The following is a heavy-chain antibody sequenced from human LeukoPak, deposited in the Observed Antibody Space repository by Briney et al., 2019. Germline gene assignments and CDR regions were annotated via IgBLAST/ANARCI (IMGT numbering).Heavy chain of an antibody. CDR3: ARALASGHYSYFDD. D-gene: IGHD3-3*01. CDR2: LYSGDKT. V-gene: IGHV3-53*01. Sequence: GGSLRLSCKVSGLTVIAQYMTWVRQAPGRGLESVALLYSGDKTYYPESVRDRFIISRDPSKNSVYLQMNNVRVEDTAVYYCARALASGHYSYFDDWGPGTLVTVSS. CDR1: GLTVIAQY. J-gene: IGHJ4*02.